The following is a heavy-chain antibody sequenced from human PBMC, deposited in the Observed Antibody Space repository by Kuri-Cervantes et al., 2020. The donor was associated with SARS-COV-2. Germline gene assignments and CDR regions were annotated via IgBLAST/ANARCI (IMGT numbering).Heavy chain of an antibody. D-gene: IGHD3-22*01. CDR1: GGSFSGYY. CDR2: IYHSGST. Sequence: GSLRLSCAVYGGSFSGYYWSWIRQPPGKGLEWIGSIYHSGSTYYNPSLKSRVTISVDTSKNQFSLKLSSVTAADTAVYYCARLGEYYDSSGYLFDYWGQGTLVTVSS. J-gene: IGHJ4*02. V-gene: IGHV4-34*01. CDR3: ARLGEYYDSSGYLFDY.